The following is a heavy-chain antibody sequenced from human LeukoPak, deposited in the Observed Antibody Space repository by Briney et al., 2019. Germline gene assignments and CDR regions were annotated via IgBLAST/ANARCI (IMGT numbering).Heavy chain of an antibody. CDR2: IIPIFGTA. J-gene: IGHJ3*02. CDR3: ATQDEERPVTSYDAFDI. V-gene: IGHV1-69*01. D-gene: IGHD1-1*01. Sequence: SVKVSCKASGGTFSSYAISWVRQAPGQGLEWMGGIIPIFGTANYAQKFQGRVTVTADESTSTAYMELSSLRSEDTAVYYCATQDEERPVTSYDAFDIWGQGTMVTVSP. CDR1: GGTFSSYA.